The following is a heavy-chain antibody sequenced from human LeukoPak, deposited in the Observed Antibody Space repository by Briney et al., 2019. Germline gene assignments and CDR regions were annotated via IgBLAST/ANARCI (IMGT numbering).Heavy chain of an antibody. D-gene: IGHD2-21*02. CDR2: ISAYNGNT. V-gene: IGHV1-18*01. CDR3: ARHVPSALRVVVVTSDWYFDL. J-gene: IGHJ2*01. CDR1: GYTFTSYG. Sequence: ASVKVSCKASGYTFTSYGISWVRQAPGQGLEWMGWISAYNGNTNYAQKLQGRVTMTTDTSTSTAYMELRSLRSDDTAVYYCARHVPSALRVVVVTSDWYFDLWGRGTLVTVAS.